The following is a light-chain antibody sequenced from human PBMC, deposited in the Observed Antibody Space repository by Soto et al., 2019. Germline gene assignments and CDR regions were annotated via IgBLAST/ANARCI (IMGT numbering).Light chain of an antibody. V-gene: IGKV1-5*03. CDR2: KAS. J-gene: IGKJ2*01. Sequence: DFQMTQSPSTLSASVGDRVTITCRASQSISSWLAWYQQKPGKAPKLLIYKASNLESGVPSRFSGSGSGTEFTLTISSLQPDDFATYYCQQYNSYPYTFGQGTKLEIK. CDR1: QSISSW. CDR3: QQYNSYPYT.